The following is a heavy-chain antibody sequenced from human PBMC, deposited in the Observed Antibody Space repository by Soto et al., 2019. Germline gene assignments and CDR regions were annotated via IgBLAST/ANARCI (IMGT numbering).Heavy chain of an antibody. CDR2: IYYNGNI. D-gene: IGHD2-2*01. V-gene: IGHV4-59*01. CDR3: ARTYCSSTTCYDLFDS. J-gene: IGHJ4*02. Sequence: PSETLSLTCTVSGGSITNYYWTWIRQPPGKGLEWIGYIYYNGNINYNPSLKSRVTISVDTSKNQFSLKLSSVTAADTAVYYCARTYCSSTTCYDLFDSWGQGTLVTVSS. CDR1: GGSITNYY.